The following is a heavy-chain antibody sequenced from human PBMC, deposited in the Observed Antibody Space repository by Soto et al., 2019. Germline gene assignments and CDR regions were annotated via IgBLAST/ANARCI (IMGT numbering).Heavy chain of an antibody. Sequence: SETLSLTCTVSGGSISNYYWSWIRQPPGKGLEWIGYIYYSGSTNYNPSLKSRVTISVDTSKNQFSLKLSSVTAADTAVYYCAREREGPFDYWGQGTLVTVSS. CDR1: GGSISNYY. CDR2: IYYSGST. J-gene: IGHJ4*02. CDR3: AREREGPFDY. V-gene: IGHV4-59*01.